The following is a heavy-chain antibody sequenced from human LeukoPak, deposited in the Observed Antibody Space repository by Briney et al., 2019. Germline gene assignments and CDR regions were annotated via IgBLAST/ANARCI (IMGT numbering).Heavy chain of an antibody. Sequence: ASVKVSCKASGYTFTSYDINWVRQATGQGLEWMGWMNPYSGNTGYAQKFQGRVTMTRNTSISTAYMELGSLRSEDTAVYYCARGQDSSGYYYVYYYYGMDVWGQGTTVTVSS. D-gene: IGHD3-22*01. J-gene: IGHJ6*02. V-gene: IGHV1-8*01. CDR1: GYTFTSYD. CDR3: ARGQDSSGYYYVYYYYGMDV. CDR2: MNPYSGNT.